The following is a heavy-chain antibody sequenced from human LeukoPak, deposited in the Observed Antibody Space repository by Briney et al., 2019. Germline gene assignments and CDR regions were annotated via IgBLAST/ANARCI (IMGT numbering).Heavy chain of an antibody. V-gene: IGHV3-23*01. CDR3: AKSGRGSGSYYNAYYFDY. J-gene: IGHJ4*02. D-gene: IGHD3-10*01. Sequence: PGGSLRLSCAASGFTFSSYAMSWVRQAPGKGLEWVSAICGSGGSTYCADSVKGRFTNSRDNSKNTMYLQMHSLRAEDTAVYYWAKSGRGSGSYYNAYYFDYWGQGTLVTVSS. CDR2: ICGSGGST. CDR1: GFTFSSYA.